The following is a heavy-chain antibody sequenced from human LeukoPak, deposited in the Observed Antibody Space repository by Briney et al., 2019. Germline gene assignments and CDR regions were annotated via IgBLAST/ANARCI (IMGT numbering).Heavy chain of an antibody. CDR3: ARGLLEWLLYEGAFDY. Sequence: KPSETLSLTCTVSGGSISSYYWSWIRQPPGKGLEWIGYIYYSGSTNYNPSLKSRVTISVDTSKNQFSLKLSSVTAADTAVYYCARGLLEWLLYEGAFDYWGQGTLVTVSS. CDR1: GGSISSYY. J-gene: IGHJ4*02. D-gene: IGHD3-3*01. V-gene: IGHV4-59*01. CDR2: IYYSGST.